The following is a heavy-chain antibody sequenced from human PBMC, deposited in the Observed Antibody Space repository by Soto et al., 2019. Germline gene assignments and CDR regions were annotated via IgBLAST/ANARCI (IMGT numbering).Heavy chain of an antibody. Sequence: QVQLQQWGAGLLKPSETLSLTCAVYGGSFSGYYWSWIRQPPGKGLEWIGEINHSGSTNYNPSLNTRVTISVDTSKNQFSLRLSSVTAADPAVYYCASNSSGSPSWFAPWGQGTLVTVSS. J-gene: IGHJ5*02. CDR3: ASNSSGSPSWFAP. CDR1: GGSFSGYY. V-gene: IGHV4-34*01. D-gene: IGHD3-10*01. CDR2: INHSGST.